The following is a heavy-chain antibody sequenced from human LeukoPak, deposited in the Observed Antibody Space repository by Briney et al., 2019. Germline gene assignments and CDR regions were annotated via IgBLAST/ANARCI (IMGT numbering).Heavy chain of an antibody. J-gene: IGHJ4*02. D-gene: IGHD3-10*01. CDR3: VKDGSGSYYTYYFDY. V-gene: IGHV3-64D*06. CDR2: ISNNGGST. Sequence: GGSLRLSCSASGFTFNRYAMHWVRQAPGKGLEYVSAISNNGGSTYHADSVKGRFTISRDNSKNTLYLQMSSLRAEDTAVYYCVKDGSGSYYTYYFDYWGQGTLVTVSS. CDR1: GFTFNRYA.